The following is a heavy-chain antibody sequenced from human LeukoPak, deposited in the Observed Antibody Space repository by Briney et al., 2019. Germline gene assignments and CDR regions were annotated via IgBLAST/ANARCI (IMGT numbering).Heavy chain of an antibody. CDR1: GFTFSSYA. CDR3: ARDTGDTSGHAFDY. D-gene: IGHD6-19*01. Sequence: GGSLRLSCAASGFTFSSYAMSWVRQAPGKGLEWVSAISGSGGSTYYADSVKGRFTISRDNSKNALYLQMNSLRAEDTAIYYCARDTGDTSGHAFDYWGQGTLVTVSS. CDR2: ISGSGGST. V-gene: IGHV3-23*01. J-gene: IGHJ4*02.